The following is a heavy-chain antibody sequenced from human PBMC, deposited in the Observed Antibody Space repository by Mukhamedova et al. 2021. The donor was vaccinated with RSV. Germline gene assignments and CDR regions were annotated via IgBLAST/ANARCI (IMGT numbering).Heavy chain of an antibody. CDR2: IWYDGSNK. J-gene: IGHJ4*02. Sequence: VRQAPGKGLEWVAVIWYDGSNKYYADSVKGRFTISRDNSKNTLYLQMNSLRAEDTAMYYCAKVGSPVTPYYFDYWGQGTLVTVS. V-gene: IGHV3-33*06. CDR3: AKVGSPVTPYYFDY. D-gene: IGHD2-21*02.